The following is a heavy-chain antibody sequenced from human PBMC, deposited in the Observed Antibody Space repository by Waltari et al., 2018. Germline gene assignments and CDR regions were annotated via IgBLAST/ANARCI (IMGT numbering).Heavy chain of an antibody. J-gene: IGHJ3*02. CDR2: IYSGGST. D-gene: IGHD6-13*01. CDR1: GFTVSSNY. Sequence: EVQLVETGGGLIQPGGSLRLSCAASGFTVSSNYMSWVRQAPGKGLEWVSDIYSGGSTYYADSVKGRFTISRDNSKNTLYLQMNSLRAEDTAVYYCARERNIAAAGDDAFDIWGQGTMVTVSS. CDR3: ARERNIAAAGDDAFDI. V-gene: IGHV3-53*02.